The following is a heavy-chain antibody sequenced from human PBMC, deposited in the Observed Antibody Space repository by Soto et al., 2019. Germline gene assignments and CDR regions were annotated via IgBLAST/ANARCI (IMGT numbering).Heavy chain of an antibody. J-gene: IGHJ6*03. Sequence: SETLSLTCTVSGGSISSYYWSWIRQPPGKGLGWIGYIYYSGSTNYNPSLKSRVTISVDTSKNQFSLKLSSVTAADTAVYYCARAATYYDFLTGYGYYYCYMDVWGKGTTVTVSS. D-gene: IGHD3-9*01. CDR2: IYYSGST. V-gene: IGHV4-59*01. CDR3: ARAATYYDFLTGYGYYYCYMDV. CDR1: GGSISSYY.